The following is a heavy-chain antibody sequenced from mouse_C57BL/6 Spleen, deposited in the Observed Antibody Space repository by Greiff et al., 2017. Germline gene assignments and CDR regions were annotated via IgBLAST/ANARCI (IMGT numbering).Heavy chain of an antibody. Sequence: QVQLQQSGAELMQPGASVKLSCKATGYTFTGYWLEWVKQRPGHGLEWIGEILPGSGSTNYNAKFKGKATFTADTASNTAYMQLSSLATEDSAIYYCARNTGYYFDYWGQGTTLTVSS. CDR2: ILPGSGST. J-gene: IGHJ2*01. CDR1: GYTFTGYW. D-gene: IGHD1-1*01. CDR3: ARNTGYYFDY. V-gene: IGHV1-9*01.